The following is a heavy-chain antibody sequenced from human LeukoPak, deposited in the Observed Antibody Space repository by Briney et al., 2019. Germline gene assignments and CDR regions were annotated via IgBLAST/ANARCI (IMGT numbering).Heavy chain of an antibody. D-gene: IGHD3-16*01. CDR3: ARRWIMITFGGVTDY. CDR1: GGSFSGYY. V-gene: IGHV4-34*01. J-gene: IGHJ4*02. Sequence: PSETLSLTCAVYGGSFSGYYWSWIRQPPGKGLEWIGEINHSGSTNYNPSLKSRVTISVDTSKNQFSLKLSSVTAADTAVYYCARRWIMITFGGVTDYWGQGTLVTVSS. CDR2: INHSGST.